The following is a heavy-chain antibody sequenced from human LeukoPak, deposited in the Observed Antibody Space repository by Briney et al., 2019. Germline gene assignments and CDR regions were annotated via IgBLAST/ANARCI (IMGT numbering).Heavy chain of an antibody. D-gene: IGHD3-10*02. CDR1: GFTFSSYE. CDR2: ISSSGSTI. J-gene: IGHJ6*04. CDR3: AELGITMIGGV. Sequence: GSLRLSCAASGFTFSSYEMNWVRQAPGKGLEWVSYISSSGSTIYYADSVKGRFTISRDNAKNSLYLQMNSLRAEDTAVYYCAELGITMIGGVWGKGATVTISS. V-gene: IGHV3-48*03.